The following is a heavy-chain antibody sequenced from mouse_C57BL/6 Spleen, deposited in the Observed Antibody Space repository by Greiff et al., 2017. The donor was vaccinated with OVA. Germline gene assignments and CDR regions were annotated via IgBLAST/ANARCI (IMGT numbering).Heavy chain of an antibody. CDR1: GYTFTSYW. CDR2: INPSTGGT. CDR3: ARGGSTTGPNYYSMDY. Sequence: QVQLQQPGPELVKPGASVKLSCQASGYTFTSYWLPWVQQTPGQGLEWIGTINPSTGGTHSNEQFTSTATLTVDKSSSSDYMQLSSLTSEDSTVYYCARGGSTTGPNYYSMDYWGQGTSVTVSS. J-gene: IGHJ4*01. V-gene: IGHV1-53*01. D-gene: IGHD2-14*01.